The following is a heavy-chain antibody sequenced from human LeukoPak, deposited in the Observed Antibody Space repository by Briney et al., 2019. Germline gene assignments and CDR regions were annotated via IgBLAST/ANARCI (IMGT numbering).Heavy chain of an antibody. V-gene: IGHV1-18*01. CDR2: ISAYNGNT. J-gene: IGHJ6*03. CDR3: ARDRGTAKYYYYMDV. CDR1: GYTFTSYG. D-gene: IGHD5-18*01. Sequence: ASVKFSCKASGYTFTSYGISWVRQAPGQGLEWMGWISAYNGNTNYAQKLQGRVTMTTDTSTSTAYMELSSLRSEDTAVYYCARDRGTAKYYYYMDVWGKGTTVTVSS.